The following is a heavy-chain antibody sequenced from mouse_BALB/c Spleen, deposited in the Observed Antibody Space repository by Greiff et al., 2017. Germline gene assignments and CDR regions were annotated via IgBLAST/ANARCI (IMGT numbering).Heavy chain of an antibody. CDR2: IWAGGST. CDR3: ARDYYGNYHAMDY. Sequence: QVQLKESGPGLVAPSQSLSITCTVSGFSLTSYGVHWVRQPPGKGLEWLGVIWAGGSTNYNSALMSRLSISKDNSKSQVFLKMNSLQTDDTAMYYCARDYYGNYHAMDYWGQGTSVTVSS. J-gene: IGHJ4*01. D-gene: IGHD2-1*01. CDR1: GFSLTSYG. V-gene: IGHV2-9*02.